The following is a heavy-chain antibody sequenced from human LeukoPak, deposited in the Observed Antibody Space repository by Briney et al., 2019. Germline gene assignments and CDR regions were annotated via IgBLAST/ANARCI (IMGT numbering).Heavy chain of an antibody. CDR1: GLTFSSYG. CDR3: AKPSYGDPLDAFDI. CDR2: ISTTGGTT. J-gene: IGHJ3*02. D-gene: IGHD4-17*01. V-gene: IGHV3-23*01. Sequence: GGSLRLSCAASGLTFSSYGMSWVRQAPGRGLEWVSAISTTGGTTYYADSVRGRFTISRDNSKNTLFLQMNSLGAEDTAVYYCAKPSYGDPLDAFDIWGQGTMVTVSS.